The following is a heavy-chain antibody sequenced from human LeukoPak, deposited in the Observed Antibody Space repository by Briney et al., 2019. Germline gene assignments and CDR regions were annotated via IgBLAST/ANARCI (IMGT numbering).Heavy chain of an antibody. CDR2: ISYDGSNK. Sequence: GRSLRLSCAASGFTFSSYAMHWVRQAPGKGLEWVAVISYDGSNKYYADSVKGRFTISRDNSKDTLYLQMNSLRPEDTAVYYCAKADYLRGHYYDFSGDYWGQGTLVTVSS. CDR1: GFTFSSYA. V-gene: IGHV3-30*04. D-gene: IGHD3-22*01. CDR3: AKADYLRGHYYDFSGDY. J-gene: IGHJ4*02.